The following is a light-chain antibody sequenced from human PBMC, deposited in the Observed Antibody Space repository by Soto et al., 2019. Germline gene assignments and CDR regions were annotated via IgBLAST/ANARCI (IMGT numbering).Light chain of an antibody. Sequence: LTQPASVSGSPGQSITISCTGTSSDVGGYKFVSWYQQHPGKVPRLMIYEVSNRPSGVSNRFSGSKSGNTASLTISGLQAEDEADYYCSSYTTSSTLEVFGPGTKVTVL. CDR3: SSYTTSSTLEV. J-gene: IGLJ1*01. CDR2: EVS. V-gene: IGLV2-14*01. CDR1: SSDVGGYKF.